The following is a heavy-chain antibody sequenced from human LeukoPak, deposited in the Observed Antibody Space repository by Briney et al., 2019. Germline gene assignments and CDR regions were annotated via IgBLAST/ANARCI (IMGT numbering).Heavy chain of an antibody. Sequence: GASVKVSCKASGYTFTSYDINWVRQATGQGLEWMGWMNPNSGNTGYAQKFQGRVTMTRNTSISTAYMELSSLRSEDTAVYYCAREYCSSTSCYGWGYYYYGMDVWGQGTTVTVSS. V-gene: IGHV1-8*01. CDR1: GYTFTSYD. CDR3: AREYCSSTSCYGWGYYYYGMDV. D-gene: IGHD2-2*01. CDR2: MNPNSGNT. J-gene: IGHJ6*02.